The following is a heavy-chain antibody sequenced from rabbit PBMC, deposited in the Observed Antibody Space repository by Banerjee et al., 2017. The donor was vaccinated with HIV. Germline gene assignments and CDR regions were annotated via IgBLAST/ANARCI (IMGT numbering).Heavy chain of an antibody. J-gene: IGHJ6*01. CDR3: ARDTGSSFSSYGMDL. CDR1: GFSFSSSDY. V-gene: IGHV1S45*01. D-gene: IGHD8-1*01. CDR2: IAGSSSDFT. Sequence: QEQVVESGGGLVKPEGSLKLSCTASGFSFSSSDYMCWVRQAPGKGLEWISCIAGSSSDFTYSASWAKGRFTISKTSSTTVTLQMTSLTAADTATYFCARDTGSSFSSYGMDLWGQGTLVTVS.